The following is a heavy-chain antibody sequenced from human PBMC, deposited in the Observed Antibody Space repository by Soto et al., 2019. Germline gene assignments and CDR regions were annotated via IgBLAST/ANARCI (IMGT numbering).Heavy chain of an antibody. CDR3: ATTRGYNSSHQTFDY. CDR2: VSAYNGDT. D-gene: IGHD6-6*01. J-gene: IGHJ4*02. V-gene: IGHV1-18*01. Sequence: ASVKVSCKASGYTFTNYGMSWVRQAPGQGLEWMGWVSAYNGDTNYAQKLQGRVTMTTDTSTSTAYVELRSLRSDDTAVYYCATTRGYNSSHQTFDYWGQGTLVTVSS. CDR1: GYTFTNYG.